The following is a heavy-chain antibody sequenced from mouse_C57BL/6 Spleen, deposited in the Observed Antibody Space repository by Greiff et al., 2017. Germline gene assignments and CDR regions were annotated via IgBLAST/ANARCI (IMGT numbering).Heavy chain of an antibody. CDR2: ISYDGSN. CDR3: ARETGYYAMDY. V-gene: IGHV3-6*01. J-gene: IGHJ4*01. Sequence: EVKLQESGPGLVKPSQSLSLTCSVTGYSITSGYYWNWIRQFPGNKLEWMCYISYDGSNNYNPSLKNRISIIRDTSKTQFFLKLNSLTTDDTATYYCARETGYYAMDYWGQGTSVTVSS. D-gene: IGHD4-1*01. CDR1: GYSITSGYY.